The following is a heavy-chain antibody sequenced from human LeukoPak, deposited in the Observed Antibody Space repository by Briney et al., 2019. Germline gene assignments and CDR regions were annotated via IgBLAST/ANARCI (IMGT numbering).Heavy chain of an antibody. D-gene: IGHD6-19*01. CDR3: AARGSRYSSGLDY. V-gene: IGHV4-59*01. J-gene: IGHJ4*02. CDR2: IYYSGST. CDR1: GGSISSYY. Sequence: SETLSLTCTVSGGSISSYYWSWIRQPPGKGLEWIGYIYYSGSTNHNPSLKSRVTISVDTSKNQFSLKLSSVTAADTAVYYCAARGSRYSSGLDYWGQGTLVTVSS.